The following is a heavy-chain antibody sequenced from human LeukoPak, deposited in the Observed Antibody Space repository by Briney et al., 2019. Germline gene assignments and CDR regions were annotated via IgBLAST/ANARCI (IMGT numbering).Heavy chain of an antibody. CDR3: ARGKRGYCSTTSCIPDY. CDR1: GFTFSDYY. J-gene: IGHJ4*02. CDR2: ISGSGSTI. D-gene: IGHD2-2*01. Sequence: GGSLRLSCAASGFTFSDYYMSWIRQAPGKGLEWVSFISGSGSTIYYADSLRGRFTISRDNAKNSLYLQMKSLGAEDTAVYYCARGKRGYCSTTSCIPDYWGQGTLVTVSS. V-gene: IGHV3-11*04.